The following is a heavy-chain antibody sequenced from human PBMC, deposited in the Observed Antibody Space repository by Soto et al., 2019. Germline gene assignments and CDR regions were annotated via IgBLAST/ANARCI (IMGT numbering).Heavy chain of an antibody. V-gene: IGHV4-4*02. Sequence: QVQLQESGPGLVKPSGTLSLTCAVSGGSISSSNWWSWVRQPPGKGLEWIAEIFHSGSTNYNPSLRSPVTISVDKSNNQFSVKLTSVTGADTAVYYCARDCYRSGTRLEYWGRGALVTVSS. CDR1: GGSISSSNW. D-gene: IGHD3-10*01. J-gene: IGHJ4*02. CDR3: ARDCYRSGTRLEY. CDR2: IFHSGST.